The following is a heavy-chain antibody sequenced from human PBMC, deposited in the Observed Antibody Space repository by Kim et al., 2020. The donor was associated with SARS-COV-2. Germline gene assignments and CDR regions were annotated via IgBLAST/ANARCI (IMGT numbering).Heavy chain of an antibody. V-gene: IGHV5-10-1*01. J-gene: IGHJ4*02. Sequence: NYSPSFQGRVTISADKYISTAYLQWSSLKASDTAMYYCARGGQLLYRDYWGQGTLVTVSS. D-gene: IGHD2-2*02. CDR3: ARGGQLLYRDY.